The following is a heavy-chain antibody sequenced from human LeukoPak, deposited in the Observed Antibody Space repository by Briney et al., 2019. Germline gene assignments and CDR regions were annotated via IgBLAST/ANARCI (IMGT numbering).Heavy chain of an antibody. V-gene: IGHV1-69*05. D-gene: IGHD3-22*01. CDR2: IIPIFGTA. J-gene: IGHJ4*02. CDR1: GGTFSSYA. CDR3: ARDRGLPEPSRENFDLDY. Sequence: ASVKVSCKASGGTFSSYAISWVRQAPGQGLEWMGGIIPIFGTANYAQKFQGRVTITTDESTSTAYMELSSLRSEDTAVYYCARDRGLPEPSRENFDLDYWGQGTLLTVSS.